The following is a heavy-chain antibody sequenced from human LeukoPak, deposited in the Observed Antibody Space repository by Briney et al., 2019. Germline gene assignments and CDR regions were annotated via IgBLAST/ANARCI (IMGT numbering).Heavy chain of an antibody. D-gene: IGHD1-1*01. CDR3: ARAQLNLLVDFGMDV. J-gene: IGHJ6*02. CDR1: GGSITTYY. CDR2: INYSGST. Sequence: SETLSLTCTVSGGSITTYYWTWIRQPPGKGLEWIGYINYSGSTNYNPPLKSRVTISVDTSKNQFSLKLSSVTAADTAVYYCARAQLNLLVDFGMDVWGQGTTVTVSS. V-gene: IGHV4-59*01.